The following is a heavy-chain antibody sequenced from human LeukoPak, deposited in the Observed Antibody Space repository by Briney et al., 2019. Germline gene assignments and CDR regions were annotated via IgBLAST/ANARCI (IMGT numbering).Heavy chain of an antibody. CDR3: AKDGGGSSWYHHFDY. V-gene: IGHV3-30*02. CDR1: GFTFSSYG. CDR2: IRYDGSNK. D-gene: IGHD6-13*01. Sequence: GGSLRLSCAASGFTFSSYGMHWVRQAPGKGLEWVAFIRYDGSNKYYADSVKGRFTISRDNSKNTLYLQMNSLRAEDTAVYYCAKDGGGSSWYHHFDYWGQGTLVTVSS. J-gene: IGHJ4*02.